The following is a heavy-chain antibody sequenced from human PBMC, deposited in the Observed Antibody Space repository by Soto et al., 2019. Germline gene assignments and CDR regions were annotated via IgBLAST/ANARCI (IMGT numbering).Heavy chain of an antibody. CDR3: ATVKLGSYDWFDP. CDR1: GFTFSNYW. J-gene: IGHJ5*02. D-gene: IGHD3-16*01. CDR2: INPDGSRT. Sequence: EVQLVESGGGLVQPGGSLRLSCAASGFTFSNYWMHWVRQAPGKGLMWVSRINPDGSRTTYADSGKGRFAISRDNAKNTLYLQMNSLRADDTSVYYCATVKLGSYDWFDPWGQGTLVTVSS. V-gene: IGHV3-74*01.